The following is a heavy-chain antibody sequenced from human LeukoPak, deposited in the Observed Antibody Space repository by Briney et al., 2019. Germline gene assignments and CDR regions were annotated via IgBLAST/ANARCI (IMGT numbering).Heavy chain of an antibody. J-gene: IGHJ4*02. CDR2: IKSKTDGGTT. V-gene: IGHV3-15*01. CDR1: GFTFSNAW. D-gene: IGHD2-21*02. CDR3: TTYHIVVVTKPFDY. Sequence: GGSLRLSRAASGFTFSNAWMSWVRQAPGKGLEWVGRIKSKTDGGTTDYAAPVKGRFTISRDDSKNTLYLQMNSLKTEDTAVYYCTTYHIVVVTKPFDYWGQGTLVTVSS.